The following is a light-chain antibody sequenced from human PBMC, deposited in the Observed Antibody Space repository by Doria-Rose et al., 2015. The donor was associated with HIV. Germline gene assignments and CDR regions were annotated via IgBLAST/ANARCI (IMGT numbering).Light chain of an antibody. V-gene: IGLV7-46*01. CDR2: DTN. Sequence: QTVVTQEPSLTVSPGGTVTLTCGSSTGDVTSGHYPYWLQQKPGQAPRTLIYDTNNKRSWAPARFSGSLVGGKAALTLSGAQPEDEADYYCFLFYNGVRVFGGGTKLTVL. J-gene: IGLJ3*02. CDR3: FLFYNGVRV. CDR1: TGDVTSGHY.